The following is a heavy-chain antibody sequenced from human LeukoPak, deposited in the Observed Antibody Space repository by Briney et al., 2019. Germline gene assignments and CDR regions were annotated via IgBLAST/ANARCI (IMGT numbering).Heavy chain of an antibody. CDR1: GESSFSNYY. D-gene: IGHD3-22*01. J-gene: IGHJ4*02. V-gene: IGHV4-34*01. Sequence: SETLSLTCAVYGESSFSNYYWCWIRPTPGGALEWIGEINHSGYTNYNPSLKSRVTLSIDTSKNQFSLRLNSVTAADTAVYYCSRQVVGNDYWGQGTLVTVSS. CDR2: INHSGYT. CDR3: SRQVVGNDY.